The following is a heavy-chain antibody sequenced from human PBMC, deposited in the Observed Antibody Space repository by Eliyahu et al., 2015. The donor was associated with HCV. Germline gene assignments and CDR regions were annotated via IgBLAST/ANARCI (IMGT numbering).Heavy chain of an antibody. V-gene: IGHV4-59*02. D-gene: IGHD3-3*01. Sequence: QVQLQESGPGLVKPSETLSLTCTVSXXXAPPFYWTWIRQSPGKGLEWIGYTYYSGNTDYTTKYNPXLKSRVTISVDTSKNQFSLKLKSVTAADTAVYFCAKSLVWSDXYGYLDSWGQGSQVTVSS. CDR1: XXXAPPFY. CDR2: TYYSGNTDYTT. J-gene: IGHJ4*02. CDR3: AKSLVWSDXYGYLDS.